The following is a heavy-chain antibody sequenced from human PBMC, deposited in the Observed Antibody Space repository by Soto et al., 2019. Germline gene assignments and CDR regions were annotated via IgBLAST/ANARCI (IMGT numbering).Heavy chain of an antibody. CDR1: GYPFTHYG. CDR3: ARDQSFDRTYCYGIDV. J-gene: IGHJ6*02. D-gene: IGHD2-15*01. Sequence: QVQLVQSGAEVKKPGASVRVSCKSSGYPFTHYGITWIRQAPGQGLEWMGWISPFNGNTNYGQTLQGRVTLTTETSTSTVYMELRSLRSDDTAVYYCARDQSFDRTYCYGIDVWGQGTTVTGSS. CDR2: ISPFNGNT. V-gene: IGHV1-18*01.